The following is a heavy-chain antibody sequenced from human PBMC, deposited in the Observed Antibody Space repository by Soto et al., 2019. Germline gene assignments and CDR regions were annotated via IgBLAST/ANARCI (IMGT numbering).Heavy chain of an antibody. CDR3: XKAVVAGQKNWINYFDC. J-gene: IGHJ4*02. CDR1: GFTFDYYG. Sequence: GGSLRLSCAASGFTFDYYGMHWVRQAPGKGLEWVSAISWNSDIIDYAGPVKGRFTISRDNAKNSLYLQMNSLRAEDTALYYCXKAVVAGQKNWINYFDCWGQGTLVTVSS. D-gene: IGHD6-19*01. V-gene: IGHV3-9*01. CDR2: ISWNSDII.